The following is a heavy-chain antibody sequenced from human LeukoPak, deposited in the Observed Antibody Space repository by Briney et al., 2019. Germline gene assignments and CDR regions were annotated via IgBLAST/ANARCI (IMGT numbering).Heavy chain of an antibody. CDR1: GFTSSSYW. V-gene: IGHV3-74*01. CDR2: INGDGSRT. Sequence: PGGSLRLSCAASGFTSSSYWMHWLRQPPGKGLEWVSRINGDGSRTAYGDSVKGRFTISRDNAKNTLSLQMNSLRAEDTAVYYCARDPDLSGYSFFECWGQGTLVTVSS. D-gene: IGHD3-22*01. CDR3: ARDPDLSGYSFFEC. J-gene: IGHJ4*02.